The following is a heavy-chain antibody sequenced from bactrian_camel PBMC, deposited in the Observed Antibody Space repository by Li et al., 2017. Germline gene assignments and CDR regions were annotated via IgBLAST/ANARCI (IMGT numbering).Heavy chain of an antibody. Sequence: HVQLVESGGGLVQPGGSLRLSCVASGFPFNDYAMFWVRQTPGKGLEYVSGLNTDGGIKKYADSVKGRFAISRDNRRDTLYLQLNSLKTEDTGMYYCLTVPGYYKDRVHRPTFRYRGQGTQVTVS. V-gene: IGHV3S1*01. CDR3: LTVPGYYKDRVHRPTFRY. CDR1: GFPFNDYA. D-gene: IGHD2*01. CDR2: LNTDGGIK. J-gene: IGHJ4*01.